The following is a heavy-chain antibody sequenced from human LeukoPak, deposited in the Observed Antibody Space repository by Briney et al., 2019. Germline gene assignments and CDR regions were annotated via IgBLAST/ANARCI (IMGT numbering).Heavy chain of an antibody. V-gene: IGHV1-2*02. J-gene: IGHJ5*02. CDR1: GYTFTGYY. CDR2: INPNSGGT. CDR3: ARGGGQVWFGELLRNYNWFDP. Sequence: ASVKVSCKASGYTFTGYYMHWVRQAPGQGLEWMGWINPNSGGTNYAQKFQGRVTMTRDTSISTAYMELSRLRSDDTAVYYCARGGGQVWFGELLRNYNWFDPWGQGTLVTVSS. D-gene: IGHD3-10*01.